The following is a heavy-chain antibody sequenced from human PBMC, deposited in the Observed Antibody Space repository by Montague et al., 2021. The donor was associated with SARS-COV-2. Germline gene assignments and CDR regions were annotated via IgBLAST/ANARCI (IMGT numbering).Heavy chain of an antibody. CDR1: GFNFKNYE. D-gene: IGHD3-10*01. CDR2: ISDRDDSI. J-gene: IGHJ4*02. CDR3: ARSYGSGKIDS. V-gene: IGHV3-48*03. Sequence: SLRLSCAASGFNFKNYEMNWVRQAPGKGLEWLSFISDRDDSIHYADSVRDRFTISREDAKNSLYLQMDNLRVEDTALYYCARSYGSGKIDSWGQGTLVTVSS.